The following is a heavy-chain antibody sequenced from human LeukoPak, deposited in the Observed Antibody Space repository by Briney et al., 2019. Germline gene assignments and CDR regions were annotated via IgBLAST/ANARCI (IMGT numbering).Heavy chain of an antibody. V-gene: IGHV4-59*08. J-gene: IGHJ4*02. CDR3: ARTKYYDILTGHDY. Sequence: PSETLSLTCTVSGGSISSYYWSWIRQPPGKGLEWIGYIYYSGSTNYNPSLKSRVTISVDTSKNQFSLKLSSVTAADTAVYYCARTKYYDILTGHDYWGQGTLVTVSS. CDR2: IYYSGST. D-gene: IGHD3-9*01. CDR1: GGSISSYY.